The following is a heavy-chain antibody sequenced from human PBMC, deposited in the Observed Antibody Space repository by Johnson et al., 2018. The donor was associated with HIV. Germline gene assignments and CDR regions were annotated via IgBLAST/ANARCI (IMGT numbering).Heavy chain of an antibody. V-gene: IGHV3-7*03. J-gene: IGHJ3*02. CDR1: AFTFSSND. Sequence: VQLVESGGGLVQPGGSLRLSCGASAFTFSSNDMKWVRQAPGKGLEWVANINQDGSEKYDLDSEKGRFTISRDNAENSLYLQMNSLRVDDTAMYYCVRGRDSTGDGGAFDIWGQGTMVTVSS. CDR3: VRGRDSTGDGGAFDI. CDR2: INQDGSEK. D-gene: IGHD7-27*01.